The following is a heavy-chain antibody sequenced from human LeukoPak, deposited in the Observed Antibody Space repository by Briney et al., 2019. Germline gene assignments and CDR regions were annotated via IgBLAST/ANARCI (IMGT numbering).Heavy chain of an antibody. D-gene: IGHD1-26*01. J-gene: IGHJ4*02. V-gene: IGHV3-33*01. CDR1: GFTFSSYG. CDR3: AREPNSGSYFFDY. Sequence: PGGSLRLSCAASGFTFSSYGMHWVRQAPGKGLEWVAVIWYDGSNKYYADSVKGRFTISRDNSKNTLYLQMNGLRAEDTAVYYCAREPNSGSYFFDYWGQGTLVTVSS. CDR2: IWYDGSNK.